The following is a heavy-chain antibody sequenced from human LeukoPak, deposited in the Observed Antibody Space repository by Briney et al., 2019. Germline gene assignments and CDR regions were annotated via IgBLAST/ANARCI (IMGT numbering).Heavy chain of an antibody. CDR2: IKQDETEK. V-gene: IGHV3-7*01. J-gene: IGHJ6*02. Sequence: ETLSLTCAVSGVSIRSSRYYWGCIGQPPGQGLEGKANIKQDETEKYYVDSVKGRFIISGDNARNSLYLQMNSLRVEDTAVYYCAGLTVIRRGAGNRYYYGMDVWGQGTTVTVSS. D-gene: IGHD1-14*01. CDR1: GVSIRSSRYY. CDR3: AGLTVIRRGAGNRYYYGMDV.